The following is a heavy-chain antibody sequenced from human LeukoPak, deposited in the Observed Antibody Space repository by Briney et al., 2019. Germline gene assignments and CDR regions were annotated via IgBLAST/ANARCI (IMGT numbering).Heavy chain of an antibody. CDR3: ARGAALCTSSSCSKYYFDS. V-gene: IGHV3-53*01. J-gene: IGHJ4*02. Sequence: GGSLRLSCAASGFTVSSSYMSWVRQAPGKGLEWVSVLYSGGVSYYADSVRDRFTISRDKSKNTLYLQMNSLRPGDTAVYYCARGAALCTSSSCSKYYFDSWGQGTLVTVSS. CDR1: GFTVSSSY. D-gene: IGHD2-2*01. CDR2: LYSGGVS.